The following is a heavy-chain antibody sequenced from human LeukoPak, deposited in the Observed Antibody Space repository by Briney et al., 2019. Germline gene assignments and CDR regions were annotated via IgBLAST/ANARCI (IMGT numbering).Heavy chain of an antibody. J-gene: IGHJ4*02. CDR3: ARVEMATINFDY. V-gene: IGHV3-11*04. D-gene: IGHD5-24*01. Sequence: GGSLRLSCAASGFTFSDYYMSWIRQAPGKGLEWVSYISSSGSAIYYADSVKGRFTISRDNAKNSLYLQMNSLRAEDTAVYYCARVEMATINFDYWGQGTLVTVSS. CDR1: GFTFSDYY. CDR2: ISSSGSAI.